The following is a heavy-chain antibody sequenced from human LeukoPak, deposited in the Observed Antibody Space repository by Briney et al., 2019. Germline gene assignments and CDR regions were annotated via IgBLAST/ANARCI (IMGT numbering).Heavy chain of an antibody. CDR1: GFTFSSYG. CDR3: ARARAIAAAGTRVVGY. CDR2: ISGSGGNT. D-gene: IGHD6-13*01. J-gene: IGHJ4*02. Sequence: GGSLRLSCAASGFTFSSYGMSWVRQAPGKGLEWVSAISGSGGNTYYADSVKGRFTISRDNAKNSLYLQMNSLRAEDTAVYYCARARAIAAAGTRVVGYWGQGTLVTVSS. V-gene: IGHV3-23*01.